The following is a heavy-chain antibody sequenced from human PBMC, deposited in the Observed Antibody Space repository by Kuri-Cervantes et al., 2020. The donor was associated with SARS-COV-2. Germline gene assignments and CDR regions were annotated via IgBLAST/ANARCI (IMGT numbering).Heavy chain of an antibody. J-gene: IGHJ4*02. Sequence: ASVKVSCKASGYTFTSFYIHWVRQAPGQGLEWMAIISPIVGDTTYAQRFRDRVSVTMDTSTSTVYMEVSSLRSEDTAVYYCATGRVWTSSHFDYWGQGTLVTVSS. D-gene: IGHD2-2*01. CDR3: ATGRVWTSSHFDY. CDR1: GYTFTSFY. CDR2: ISPIVGDT. V-gene: IGHV1-46*01.